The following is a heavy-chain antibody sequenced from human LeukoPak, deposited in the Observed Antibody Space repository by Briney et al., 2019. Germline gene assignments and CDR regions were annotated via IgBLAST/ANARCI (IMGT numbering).Heavy chain of an antibody. V-gene: IGHV1-2*02. D-gene: IGHD4-11*01. Sequence: ASVKVSCKASGYTFTNYYVHWVRQAPGQGLEWMGIINPNSGATNYAQKFQGRVTMTRDTSISTAYMELSRLRSDDTAVYYCATPGGLDSNYIFDYWGQGTLVTVSS. CDR3: ATPGGLDSNYIFDY. CDR2: INPNSGAT. CDR1: GYTFTNYY. J-gene: IGHJ4*02.